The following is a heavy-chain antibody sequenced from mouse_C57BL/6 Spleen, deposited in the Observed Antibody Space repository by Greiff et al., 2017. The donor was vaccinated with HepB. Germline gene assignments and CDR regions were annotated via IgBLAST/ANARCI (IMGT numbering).Heavy chain of an antibody. Sequence: QVQLQQSGAELARPGASVKLSCKASGYTFTSYGISWVKQRTGQGLEWIGEIYPRSGNTYYNEKFKGKATLTADKSSSTAYMELRSLTSEDSAVYFCARLYDDGGYFDYWGQGTTLTVSS. J-gene: IGHJ2*01. D-gene: IGHD2-12*01. V-gene: IGHV1-81*01. CDR1: GYTFTSYG. CDR2: IYPRSGNT. CDR3: ARLYDDGGYFDY.